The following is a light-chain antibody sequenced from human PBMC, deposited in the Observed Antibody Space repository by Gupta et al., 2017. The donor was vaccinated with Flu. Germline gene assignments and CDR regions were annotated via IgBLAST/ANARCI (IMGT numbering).Light chain of an antibody. J-gene: IGLJ3*02. V-gene: IGLV2-11*01. Sequence: QSALTQPRSVSWSPGHAGAISCIGSSSNIGGYHYVSWYQHHPGKTPTLIIYDVSKRPSGVPDRFSASKSANTAALIISSLQTEDEANYYGSSYSGSSLVFGGGTKLTVL. CDR3: SSYSGSSLV. CDR2: DVS. CDR1: SSNIGGYHY.